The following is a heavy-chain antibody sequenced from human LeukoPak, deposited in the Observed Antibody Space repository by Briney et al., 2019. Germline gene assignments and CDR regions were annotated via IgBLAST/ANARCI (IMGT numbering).Heavy chain of an antibody. D-gene: IGHD3-10*01. CDR2: ISGYGSST. V-gene: IGHV3-23*01. Sequence: GGSLRLSCAASGFTFSSYAMSWVRQAPGMGLEWVSAISGYGSSTYYADSVKGRFTISRDNSKNTLYLQMNSLRAEDTAVYYCARGMVRGGFGLVHWGQGTLVTVSS. CDR1: GFTFSSYA. CDR3: ARGMVRGGFGLVH. J-gene: IGHJ4*02.